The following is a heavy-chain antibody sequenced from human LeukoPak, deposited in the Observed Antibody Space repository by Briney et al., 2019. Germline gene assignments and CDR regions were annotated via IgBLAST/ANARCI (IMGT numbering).Heavy chain of an antibody. CDR1: GFTFNEYA. Sequence: GRSLRLSCAASGFTFNEYAMHWVRQVPGKGLEWVASISWNSDNIAYADSVMGRFTISRDNAKSSLYLQMDSLRPGDTAFYYCTKDKGIINGFYYFDSWGQGTLVAVSS. CDR2: ISWNSDNI. V-gene: IGHV3-9*01. D-gene: IGHD3-10*01. CDR3: TKDKGIINGFYYFDS. J-gene: IGHJ4*02.